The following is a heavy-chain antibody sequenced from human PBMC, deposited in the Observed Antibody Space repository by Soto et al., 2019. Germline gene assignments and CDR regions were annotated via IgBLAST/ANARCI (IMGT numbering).Heavy chain of an antibody. D-gene: IGHD6-13*01. Sequence: TSETLSLTCTVSGGSISSGGYYWSWIRQHPGKGLEWIGYIYYSGSTYYNPSVKSRVSISVNTSKNQFSLNLSSVTAAHPALYYCARGGVWQAFDIWGQRTMVIV. CDR1: GGSISSGGYY. CDR3: ARGGVWQAFDI. V-gene: IGHV4-31*03. CDR2: IYYSGST. J-gene: IGHJ3*02.